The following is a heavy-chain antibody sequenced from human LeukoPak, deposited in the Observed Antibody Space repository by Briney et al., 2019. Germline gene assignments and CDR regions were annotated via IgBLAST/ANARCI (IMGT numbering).Heavy chain of an antibody. Sequence: GGSLRLSCAASGFTFSPNAMSWVRQAPGKGLEWLSTISGSGNAIYYADSVKGRFTISRDNSKNTLYLQMNSLRAEDTAVYYCAKSPDYWGQGTLVTVSS. CDR2: ISGSGNAI. CDR3: AKSPDY. J-gene: IGHJ4*02. CDR1: GFTFSPNA. V-gene: IGHV3-23*01.